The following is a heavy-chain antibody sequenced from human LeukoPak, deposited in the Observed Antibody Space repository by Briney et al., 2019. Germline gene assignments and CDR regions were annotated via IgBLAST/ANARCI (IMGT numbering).Heavy chain of an antibody. V-gene: IGHV3-23*01. CDR1: GFTFSSYA. J-gene: IGHJ4*02. CDR2: ISGSGGST. CDR3: ATGFWGYCSRNSCPLDN. D-gene: IGHD2-2*01. Sequence: GSLRLSCAASGFTFSSYAMSWVRQAPGKGLEWVSAISGSGGSTYYADSVKGRFTISRDNANNSLSLQMSSLRAEDTAVYYCATGFWGYCSRNSCPLDNWGQGTLVTVAS.